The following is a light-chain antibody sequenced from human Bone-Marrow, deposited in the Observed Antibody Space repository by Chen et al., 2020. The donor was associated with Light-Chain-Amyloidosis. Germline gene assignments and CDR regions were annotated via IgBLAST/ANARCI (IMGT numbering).Light chain of an antibody. Sequence: AIQLTQSPSSLSASVGDSVTITCRASQGISNALVWYQQKQGKSPRLLMSDASTWESGVPPRFRGSGSGTDCTRSISSLQPEDFATYFCQQSSSYPITFGQGTRLDVK. CDR3: QQSSSYPIT. CDR2: DAS. V-gene: IGKV1-13*02. J-gene: IGKJ5*01. CDR1: QGISNA.